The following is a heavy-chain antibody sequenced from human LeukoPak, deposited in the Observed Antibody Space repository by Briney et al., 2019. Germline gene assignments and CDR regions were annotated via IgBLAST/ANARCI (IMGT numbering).Heavy chain of an antibody. V-gene: IGHV3-11*04. D-gene: IGHD6-25*01. CDR1: GFTFSDYY. CDR2: ISDGGLTI. Sequence: GGSLRLSCAASGFTFSDYYMSWIRQAPGKGLEWVAYISDGGLTIYYTDSVKGRFTISRDNAKNSLYLQMNSLRAQDTAVYYCARDRGWRLLDYWGQGTLVTVSS. J-gene: IGHJ4*02. CDR3: ARDRGWRLLDY.